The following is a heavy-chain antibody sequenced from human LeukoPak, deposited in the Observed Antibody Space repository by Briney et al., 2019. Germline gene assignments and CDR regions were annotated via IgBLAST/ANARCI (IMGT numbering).Heavy chain of an antibody. CDR3: ARERGIVVPAATDY. CDR2: ISAYNGNT. D-gene: IGHD2-2*01. CDR1: GYTFTSYG. J-gene: IGHJ4*02. V-gene: IGHV1-18*01. Sequence: GASVKVSCKASGYTFTSYGISWVRQAPGQGLEWMGWISAYNGNTNYAQKLQGRVTMTTDTSTSTAYMELRSLRSDDTAVYYCARERGIVVPAATDYWGQGTLVTVSS.